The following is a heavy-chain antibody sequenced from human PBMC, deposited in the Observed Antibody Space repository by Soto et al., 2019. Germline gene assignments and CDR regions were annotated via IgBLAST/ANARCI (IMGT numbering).Heavy chain of an antibody. D-gene: IGHD3-9*01. CDR3: ARYRYDILTGYADGFDY. CDR1: GGSISSYY. Sequence: SDTLSLTCTVSGGSISSYYWSWIRQPPGKGLEWIGYIYYSGSTNYNPSLKSRVTISVDTSKNQFSLKLSSVTAADTAVYYCARYRYDILTGYADGFDYWGQGTLVTVSS. CDR2: IYYSGST. V-gene: IGHV4-59*01. J-gene: IGHJ4*02.